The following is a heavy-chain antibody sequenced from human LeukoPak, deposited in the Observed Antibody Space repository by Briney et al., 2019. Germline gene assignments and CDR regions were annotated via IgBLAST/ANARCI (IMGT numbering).Heavy chain of an antibody. CDR2: ISAYNGNT. D-gene: IGHD6-25*01. V-gene: IGHV1-18*04. J-gene: IGHJ4*02. CDR1: GYTFTSYG. CDR3: ERDQIGDSSGHY. Sequence: ASVKVSCKASGYTFTSYGISWVRQAPGQGLEWMGWISAYNGNTNYAQKLQGRLTITTDTSTSTTYMELRSLRSDDTAVYYCERDQIGDSSGHYWGQGTLVTVSS.